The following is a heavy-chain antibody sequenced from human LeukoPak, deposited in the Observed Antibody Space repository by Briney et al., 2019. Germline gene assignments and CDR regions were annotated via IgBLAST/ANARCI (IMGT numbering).Heavy chain of an antibody. CDR3: AKGDSTTLLRPYYFDY. D-gene: IGHD3-10*01. J-gene: IGHJ4*02. CDR1: GFTLSSYA. V-gene: IGHV3-23*01. Sequence: GRTLRLSRALSGFTLSSYAMSGGRQAPGKGLGWVSDISGSGGSTYYTDSLKGRFTISRDNSKNTLYLQMNSLRAEDTAVYYCAKGDSTTLLRPYYFDYWGQGTLVTVSS. CDR2: ISGSGGST.